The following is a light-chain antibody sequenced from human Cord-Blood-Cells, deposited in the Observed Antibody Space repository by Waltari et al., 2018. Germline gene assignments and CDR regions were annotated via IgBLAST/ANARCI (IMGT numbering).Light chain of an antibody. Sequence: EIVMTQSPATLSVSPGERATLSGRASPSVSSNLAWYQQKPGQAPRLLIYGASTRATGIPARFSGSGSGTEFTLTISSLRSEDFAVYYCQQYNNWPPLTFGGGTKVEIK. J-gene: IGKJ4*01. CDR3: QQYNNWPPLT. CDR1: PSVSSN. CDR2: GAS. V-gene: IGKV3-15*01.